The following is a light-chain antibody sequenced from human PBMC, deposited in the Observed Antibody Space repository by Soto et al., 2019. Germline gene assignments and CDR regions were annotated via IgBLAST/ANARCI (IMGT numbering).Light chain of an antibody. Sequence: QTVVTQPPSASGTPGQTITISCSGGTSNIGINTVSWYEHLPGTAPRLLIYGNNQRPSGVPDRFSGSKSGTSASLAISGLQSDDEAHYYCATWDDSLDVHVFGTGTKLIVL. V-gene: IGLV1-44*01. CDR1: TSNIGINT. J-gene: IGLJ1*01. CDR3: ATWDDSLDVHV. CDR2: GNN.